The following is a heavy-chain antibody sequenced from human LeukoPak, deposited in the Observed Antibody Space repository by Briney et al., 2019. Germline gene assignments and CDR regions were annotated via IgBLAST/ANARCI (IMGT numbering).Heavy chain of an antibody. CDR2: MRNDGSEI. CDR1: GFPFNYYN. Sequence: GGSLRLSCAAPGFPFNYYNIHWVRQAPGKGLEWVAFMRNDGSEIHYADSVKGRFTISRDNSKNSLYLQMNSLRVEDTAVYFCAKDGGRYRFNYWGQGTLVTVSS. CDR3: AKDGGRYRFNY. V-gene: IGHV3-30*02. J-gene: IGHJ4*02. D-gene: IGHD3-16*02.